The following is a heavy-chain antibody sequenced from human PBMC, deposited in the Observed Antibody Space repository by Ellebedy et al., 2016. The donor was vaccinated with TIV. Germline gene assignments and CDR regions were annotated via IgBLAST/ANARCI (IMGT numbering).Heavy chain of an antibody. CDR1: GFTFSNYA. CDR3: ARGPFDGDYLDY. D-gene: IGHD3-9*01. Sequence: GESLKISCAASGFTFSNYAMGWVRQAPGEGLEWVSTISTGGATYYADSVKGRFTISRDNSKNTLYLQMNNLRAEDTAVYNCARGPFDGDYLDYWGQGTLVTVSS. J-gene: IGHJ4*02. CDR2: ISTGGAT. V-gene: IGHV3-23*01.